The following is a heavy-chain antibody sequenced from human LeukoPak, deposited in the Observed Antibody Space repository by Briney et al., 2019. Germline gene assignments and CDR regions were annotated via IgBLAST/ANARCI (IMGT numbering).Heavy chain of an antibody. CDR2: ISERGNNT. V-gene: IGHV3-23*01. CDR3: AKDSSDSWLPDY. D-gene: IGHD6-13*01. Sequence: GGSLRLSCAVSGFTFVGHGMSWVRQAPGKGLEWVSGISERGNNTYYADSVTGRFTVSRDNSKNTLYLQMNSLRADDTAVYFCAKDSSDSWLPDYWGQGTLVIVSS. CDR1: GFTFVGHG. J-gene: IGHJ4*02.